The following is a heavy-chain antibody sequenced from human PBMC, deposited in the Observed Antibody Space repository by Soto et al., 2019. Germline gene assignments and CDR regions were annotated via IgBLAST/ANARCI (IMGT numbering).Heavy chain of an antibody. J-gene: IGHJ4*02. CDR1: GGSFSGYY. CDR3: ARGPTLSIAARPHDY. Sequence: SETLSLTCAVYGGSFSGYYWSWIRQPPGKGLEWIGEINHSGSTNYNPSLKSRVTISVDTSKNQFSLKLSSVTAADTAVYYCARGPTLSIAARPHDYWGQGTLVTAPQ. CDR2: INHSGST. D-gene: IGHD6-6*01. V-gene: IGHV4-34*01.